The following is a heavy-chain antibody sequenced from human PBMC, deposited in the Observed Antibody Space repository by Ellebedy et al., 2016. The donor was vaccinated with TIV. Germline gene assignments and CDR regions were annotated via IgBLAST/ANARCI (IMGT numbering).Heavy chain of an antibody. D-gene: IGHD5/OR15-5a*01. CDR2: INPNSGGT. Sequence: AASVKVSCKASGYTFTGFFMHWVRQAPGQGLEWMAWINPNSGGTNYAQKFQGRLTVTRDTSTSTAFLKLSRLRSDDTAVYYCTRDLTNIVSGDYWGQGTLVTVSS. V-gene: IGHV1-2*02. CDR3: TRDLTNIVSGDY. CDR1: GYTFTGFF. J-gene: IGHJ4*02.